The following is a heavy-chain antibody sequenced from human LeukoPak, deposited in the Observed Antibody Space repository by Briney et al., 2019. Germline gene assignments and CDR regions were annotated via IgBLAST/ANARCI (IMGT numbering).Heavy chain of an antibody. CDR3: AELGITMIGGV. J-gene: IGHJ6*04. Sequence: GGSLRLSCAASGFTFSSYEMNWVRQAPGKGLEWVSGIIWSGGSTGYADSVKGRFTISRDNAKNSLYLQMNSLRAEDTAVYYCAELGITMIGGVWGKGTTVTISS. CDR1: GFTFSSYE. CDR2: IIWSGGST. V-gene: IGHV3-20*04. D-gene: IGHD3-10*02.